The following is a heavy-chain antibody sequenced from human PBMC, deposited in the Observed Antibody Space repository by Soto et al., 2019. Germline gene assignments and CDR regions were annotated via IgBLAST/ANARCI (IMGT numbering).Heavy chain of an antibody. Sequence: PSETLSLTNTVSGGSSSSYYWSWIRQPPGKGLEWIGYIYYSGSTNYNPSLKSRVTISVDTSKNQFSLKLSSVTAADTAVYYCARLKTMVRGVIRPPDWFDPWGQGTLVTVSS. D-gene: IGHD3-10*01. J-gene: IGHJ5*02. CDR1: GGSSSSYY. CDR3: ARLKTMVRGVIRPPDWFDP. CDR2: IYYSGST. V-gene: IGHV4-59*01.